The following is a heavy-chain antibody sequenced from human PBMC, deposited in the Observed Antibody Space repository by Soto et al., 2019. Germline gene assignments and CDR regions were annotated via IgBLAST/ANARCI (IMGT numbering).Heavy chain of an antibody. CDR3: ARALYGDHLDY. D-gene: IGHD4-17*01. Sequence: QVQLVQSGAEVKKPGASVKVSCQASGYTFTSSYIYWVRQANGQGLEWMGWMNPNSGNTGYAQKFQGRVTMTTNTSIRTAYIELRSMKSEVTSVDYCARALYGDHLDYWGQGTLITVAS. V-gene: IGHV1-8*01. CDR2: MNPNSGNT. J-gene: IGHJ4*02. CDR1: GYTFTSSY.